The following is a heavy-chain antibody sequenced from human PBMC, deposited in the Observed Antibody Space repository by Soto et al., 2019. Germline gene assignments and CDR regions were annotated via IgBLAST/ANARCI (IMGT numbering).Heavy chain of an antibody. CDR3: AKVYYDSSGYYGGAGYYFDY. CDR1: GFTFSSYA. V-gene: IGHV3-23*01. Sequence: GGSLRLSCAASGFTFSSYAMSWVRQAPGKGLEWVSAISGSGGSTYYADSVKGRFTISRDNSKNTLYLQMNSLRAEDTAVYYCAKVYYDSSGYYGGAGYYFDYWGQGTLVTVSS. J-gene: IGHJ4*02. D-gene: IGHD3-22*01. CDR2: ISGSGGST.